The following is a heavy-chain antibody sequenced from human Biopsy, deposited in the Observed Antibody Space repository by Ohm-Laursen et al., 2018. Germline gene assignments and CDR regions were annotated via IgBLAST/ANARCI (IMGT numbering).Heavy chain of an antibody. D-gene: IGHD3-9*01. Sequence: ETLSLTCAVSGDSISSSNFYWAWIRQPPGKGLEWVSVIFNSGKTYYADSVKGRFTISRDTSKNTVSLQMNSLTVDDTAVYYCAIEGRTGGTGYVEHWGQGISVSVSS. CDR1: GDSISSSN. J-gene: IGHJ1*01. CDR3: AIEGRTGGTGYVEH. CDR2: IFNSGKT. V-gene: IGHV3-53*01.